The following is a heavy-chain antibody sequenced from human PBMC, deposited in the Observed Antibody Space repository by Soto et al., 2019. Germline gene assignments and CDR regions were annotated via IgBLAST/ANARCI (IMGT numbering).Heavy chain of an antibody. CDR3: ASRTNSIYSSGRHQDAFDI. CDR1: GYTFTSYA. D-gene: IGHD6-19*01. Sequence: ASVKVSCKASGYTFTSYAMHWVRQAPGQRLEWMGWINAGNGNTKYSQKFQGRVTITRDTSASTAYMELSSLRSEDTAVYYCASRTNSIYSSGRHQDAFDIWGQGTMVTVSS. CDR2: INAGNGNT. V-gene: IGHV1-3*01. J-gene: IGHJ3*02.